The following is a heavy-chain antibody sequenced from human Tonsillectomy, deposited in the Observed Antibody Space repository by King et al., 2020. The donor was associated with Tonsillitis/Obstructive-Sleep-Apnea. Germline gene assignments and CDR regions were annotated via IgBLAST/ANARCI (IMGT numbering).Heavy chain of an antibody. V-gene: IGHV3-30*04. CDR2: ISYDGSNK. D-gene: IGHD2-21*01. CDR3: AREPTGGDYYFDS. J-gene: IGHJ4*02. CDR1: GFTFSSYA. Sequence: VQLVESGGGVVQPGRSLRLSCAASGFTFSSYAMHWVRQAPDKGLEGVAVISYDGSNKYYADSVKGRFTISRDNYKNTLYLQMNSLRAEDTAVYYCAREPTGGDYYFDSWGQGTLVTVSS.